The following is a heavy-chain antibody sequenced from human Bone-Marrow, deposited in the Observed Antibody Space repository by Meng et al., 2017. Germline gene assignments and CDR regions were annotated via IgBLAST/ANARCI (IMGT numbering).Heavy chain of an antibody. CDR1: GFTFSSYA. Sequence: GESLKISCAASGFTFSSYAMHWVRQAPGKGLEWVAVIWYDGSNKYYADSVKGRFTISRDNSKNTLYLQMNSLRAEDTAVYYCARVSGRGDEHAFDIWGQGTMVTVSS. J-gene: IGHJ3*02. CDR3: ARVSGRGDEHAFDI. D-gene: IGHD3-10*01. CDR2: IWYDGSNK. V-gene: IGHV3-33*08.